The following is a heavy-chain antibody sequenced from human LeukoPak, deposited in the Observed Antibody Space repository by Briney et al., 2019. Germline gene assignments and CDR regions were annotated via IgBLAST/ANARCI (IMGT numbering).Heavy chain of an antibody. Sequence: SETLSLTCAVYGGSFSGYYWSWIRQPPGKGLEWIGEINHSGSTNYNPSLKSRVTISVDTSKNQFSLKLSSVTAADTAVYYCARGAKYYYYMDVWGKGTTVTVSS. CDR3: ARGAKYYYYMDV. CDR2: INHSGST. V-gene: IGHV4-34*01. J-gene: IGHJ6*03. CDR1: GGSFSGYY.